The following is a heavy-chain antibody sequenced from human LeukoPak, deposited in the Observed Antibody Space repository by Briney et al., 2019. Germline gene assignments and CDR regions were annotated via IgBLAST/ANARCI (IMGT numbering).Heavy chain of an antibody. CDR1: GFTFSSYS. V-gene: IGHV3-48*01. J-gene: IGHJ4*02. CDR2: ISSSSSTI. D-gene: IGHD2-2*01. CDR3: ARSAVPAALYYFDY. Sequence: GGSLRLSCAASGFTFSSYSMNWVRQAPGKGLEWVSYISSSSSTIYYADSVKGRFTISRDNSKNTLYLQMNSLRAEDTAVYYCARSAVPAALYYFDYWGQGTLVTVSS.